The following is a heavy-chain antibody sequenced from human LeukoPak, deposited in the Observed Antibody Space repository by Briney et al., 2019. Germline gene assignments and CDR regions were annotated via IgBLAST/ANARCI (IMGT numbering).Heavy chain of an antibody. CDR3: ARGRIAVAGPFDY. CDR1: GLTFSSYA. J-gene: IGHJ4*02. Sequence: GGSLRLSCAASGLTFSSYAMHCVRQAPGKGLEYVSAISSNGGSTYYANSVKGRFTISRDNSKNTLYLQMGSLRAEDMAVYYCARGRIAVAGPFDYWGQGTLVTVSS. CDR2: ISSNGGST. V-gene: IGHV3-64*01. D-gene: IGHD6-19*01.